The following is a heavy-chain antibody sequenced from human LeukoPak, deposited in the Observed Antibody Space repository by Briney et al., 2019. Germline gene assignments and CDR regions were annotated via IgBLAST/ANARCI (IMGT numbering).Heavy chain of an antibody. CDR2: IIPIFGTA. D-gene: IGHD6-13*01. J-gene: IGHJ6*02. CDR3: ARGIGAAAGSYYYYGMDV. CDR1: GGTFSSYA. V-gene: IGHV1-69*13. Sequence: SVTVSCKASGGTFSSYAISWVRQAPGQGLEWMGGIIPIFGTANYAQKFQGRVTITADESTSTAYMELSSLRSEDTAVYYCARGIGAAAGSYYYYGMDVWGQGTTVTVSS.